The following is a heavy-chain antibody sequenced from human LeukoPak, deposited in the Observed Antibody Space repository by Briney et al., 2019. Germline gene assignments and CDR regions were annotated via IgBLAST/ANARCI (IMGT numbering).Heavy chain of an antibody. CDR1: GYTFTGYY. Sequence: ASVKVSCKASGYTFTGYYMHWVRQAPGQGLEWMGGIIPIFGTANYAQKFQGRVTITADESTSTAYMELSSLRSEDTAVYYCARGDSHFDYWGQGTLVTVSS. J-gene: IGHJ4*02. V-gene: IGHV1-69*13. CDR2: IIPIFGTA. D-gene: IGHD2-21*02. CDR3: ARGDSHFDY.